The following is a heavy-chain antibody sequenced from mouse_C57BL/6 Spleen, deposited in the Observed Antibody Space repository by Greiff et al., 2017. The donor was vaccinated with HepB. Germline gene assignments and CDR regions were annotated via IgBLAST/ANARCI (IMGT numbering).Heavy chain of an antibody. J-gene: IGHJ4*01. CDR2: INPSNGGT. CDR3: AREGIWDGYAMDY. V-gene: IGHV1-53*01. D-gene: IGHD4-1*01. CDR1: GYTFTSYW. Sequence: QVQLQQSGTELVKPGASVKLSCKASGYTFTSYWMHWVKQRPGQGLEWIGNINPSNGGTNYNEKFKSKATLTVDKSSSTAYMQLSSLTSEDSAVYYCAREGIWDGYAMDYWGQGTSVTVSS.